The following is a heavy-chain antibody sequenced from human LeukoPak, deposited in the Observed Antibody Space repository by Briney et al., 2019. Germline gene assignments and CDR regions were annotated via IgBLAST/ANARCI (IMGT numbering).Heavy chain of an antibody. J-gene: IGHJ4*02. Sequence: GGSLRLSCAASGFTFSGYAMRWVRQAPGKGLEWVSAISGSGSASYYADSVKGRFTISRDSAKNKLYLQMNSLRAEDTAVYYCAERNVGPFDYWGQGTLVSVCS. CDR2: ISGSGSAS. CDR1: GFTFSGYA. V-gene: IGHV3-23*01. CDR3: AERNVGPFDY. D-gene: IGHD1-26*01.